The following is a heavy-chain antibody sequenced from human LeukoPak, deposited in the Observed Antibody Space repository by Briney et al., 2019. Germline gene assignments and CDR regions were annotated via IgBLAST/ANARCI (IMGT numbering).Heavy chain of an antibody. CDR2: ISSSSSTI. V-gene: IGHV3-48*01. CDR1: GFTFSSYS. CDR3: ARLRNVGGNPHPFNV. D-gene: IGHD4-23*01. Sequence: SGGSLRLSCAASGFTFSSYSMNWVRQAPGKGLEWVSYISSSSSTIYYADSVKGRFTISRDNAKNSLYLQMNSLRAEDTAVYYCARLRNVGGNPHPFNVWGQGTTVTVSS. J-gene: IGHJ3*01.